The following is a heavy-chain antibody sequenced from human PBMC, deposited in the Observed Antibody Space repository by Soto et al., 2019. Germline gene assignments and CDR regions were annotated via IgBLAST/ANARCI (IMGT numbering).Heavy chain of an antibody. CDR3: ARYRAARDPAFGY. CDR2: ISSSSTI. CDR1: GFTFSSYS. V-gene: IGHV3-48*02. J-gene: IGHJ4*02. Sequence: PGGSLRLSCAASGFTFSSYSMNWVRQAPGKGLEWVSYISSSSTIYYADSVKGRFTISRDNAKNSLYLQMNSLRDEDTAVYYCARYRAARDPAFGYWGQGTLVTVSS. D-gene: IGHD6-6*01.